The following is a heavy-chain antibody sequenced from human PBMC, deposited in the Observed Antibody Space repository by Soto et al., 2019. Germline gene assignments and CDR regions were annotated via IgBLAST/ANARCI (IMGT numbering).Heavy chain of an antibody. D-gene: IGHD3-22*01. V-gene: IGHV1-69*01. J-gene: IGHJ3*02. Sequence: QVQLVQSGAEVKKPGSSVKVSCKASGGTFSSYAISWVRQAPGQGLEWMGGIIPIFGTANYAQKFQGRVTITADESRSPAYVELGSLRCEGTAVYYWGREIWRVDYYVSSGQGGGAFDIWGQGTMVTVSS. CDR1: GGTFSSYA. CDR2: IIPIFGTA. CDR3: GREIWRVDYYVSSGQGGGAFDI.